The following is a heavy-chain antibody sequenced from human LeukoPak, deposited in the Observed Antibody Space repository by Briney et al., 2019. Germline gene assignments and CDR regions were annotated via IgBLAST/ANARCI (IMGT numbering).Heavy chain of an antibody. Sequence: SETLSLTCTVSGGSINAYYWSWIRQPPGKGLEWIGYIDYSGSTNYNPSLKSRLTISVDTSNNQFSLKLRSATAADTAVYYCARHSYGSGSFSMLDYWGQGTLVPVSS. CDR1: GGSINAYY. V-gene: IGHV4-59*08. D-gene: IGHD3-10*01. J-gene: IGHJ4*02. CDR3: ARHSYGSGSFSMLDY. CDR2: IDYSGST.